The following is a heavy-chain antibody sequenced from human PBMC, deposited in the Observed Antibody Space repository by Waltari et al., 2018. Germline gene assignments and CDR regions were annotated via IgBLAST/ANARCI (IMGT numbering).Heavy chain of an antibody. Sequence: EVQMVESGGGLVQPGGSLRLSCAASGLPFSSSCLLWVRQAPGKGQEWVANIKQDGSENYYVDSVKGRFTISRDDAKNSLYLQMNSLRNEDTAVYFCARVFVYGANSGKRPMDVWGKGTTVTVSS. J-gene: IGHJ6*03. CDR1: GLPFSSSC. CDR3: ARVFVYGANSGKRPMDV. D-gene: IGHD4-17*01. V-gene: IGHV3-7*01. CDR2: IKQDGSEN.